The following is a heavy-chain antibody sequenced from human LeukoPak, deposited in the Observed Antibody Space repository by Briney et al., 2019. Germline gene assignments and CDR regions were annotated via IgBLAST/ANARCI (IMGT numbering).Heavy chain of an antibody. V-gene: IGHV4-28*01. Sequence: SDTLSLTCAVSGYSIGSSNWWGWIRQPPGKGLEWIGYIYYSGSTYYNPSLKSRVTMSVDTSKNQFSLKLSSVTAVDTAVYYCARSAMVRGNWFDPWGQGTLVTVSS. CDR2: IYYSGST. CDR1: GYSIGSSNW. CDR3: ARSAMVRGNWFDP. D-gene: IGHD5-18*01. J-gene: IGHJ5*02.